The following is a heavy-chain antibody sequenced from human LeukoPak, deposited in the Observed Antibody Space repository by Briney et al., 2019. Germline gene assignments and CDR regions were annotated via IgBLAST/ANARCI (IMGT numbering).Heavy chain of an antibody. D-gene: IGHD2-15*01. V-gene: IGHV4-59*08. CDR3: ARRLPNWYLDL. CDR1: GGSISSYY. J-gene: IGHJ2*01. Sequence: PSETLSLTCTVSGGSISSYYWSWIRQPPGKGLEWIGYIYYSGSTNYNPSLKSRVTISVDTSKNQFSLKLSSVTAADTAVYYCARRLPNWYLDLWGRGTLVTVSS. CDR2: IYYSGST.